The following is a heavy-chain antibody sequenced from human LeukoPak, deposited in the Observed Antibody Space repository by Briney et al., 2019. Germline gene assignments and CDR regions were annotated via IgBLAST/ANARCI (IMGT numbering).Heavy chain of an antibody. J-gene: IGHJ4*02. CDR1: GGSISSYY. Sequence: SETLSLTCTVSGGSISSYYWSWIRQPPGKGLEWIGYIYYSGSTNYNPSLKSRVTISVDTSKNQFSLKLSSVTAADTAVYYCARSDVLRFLEWSAFDYWGQGTLVTVSS. D-gene: IGHD3-3*01. CDR3: ARSDVLRFLEWSAFDY. CDR2: IYYSGST. V-gene: IGHV4-59*01.